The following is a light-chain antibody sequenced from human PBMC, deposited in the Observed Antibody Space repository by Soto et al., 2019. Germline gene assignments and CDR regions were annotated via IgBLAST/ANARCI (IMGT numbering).Light chain of an antibody. CDR1: SSDVGGYNY. V-gene: IGLV2-14*01. Sequence: QSVLTQPASVSGSPGQSITLACTGTSSDVGGYNYVSWYQQHPGKAPTLMISDVSNRPSGVSNRFSGSKSGNTASLTISGLQAEDEADYYCSSYTSSSTLLFGGGTKVTVL. CDR2: DVS. CDR3: SSYTSSSTLL. J-gene: IGLJ2*01.